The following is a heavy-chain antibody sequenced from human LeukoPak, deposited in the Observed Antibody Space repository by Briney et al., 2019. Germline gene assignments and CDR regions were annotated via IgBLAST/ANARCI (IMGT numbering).Heavy chain of an antibody. Sequence: GSLRLSCAASGFTFSSYVMHWVRQAPGKGLEWVAVITYDGSNKYYAESVKGRFTTSRDNSKNTLDLQMNSLRAEDTAVYYCARGLLGTTTSYFDYWGQGTLVTVSS. CDR1: GFTFSSYV. CDR2: ITYDGSNK. CDR3: ARGLLGTTTSYFDY. J-gene: IGHJ4*02. V-gene: IGHV3-30-3*01. D-gene: IGHD1-26*01.